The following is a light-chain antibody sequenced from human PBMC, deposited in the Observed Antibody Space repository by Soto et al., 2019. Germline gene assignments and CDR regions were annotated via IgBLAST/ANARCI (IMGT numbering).Light chain of an antibody. J-gene: IGKJ1*01. CDR2: KAS. V-gene: IGKV1-5*03. CDR1: QTISSW. CDR3: LQDYGDSWT. Sequence: DIQMTQSPSTLSGSVGDRVTITCRASQTISSWLARYQQKPGKAPKLLIYKASTLKSGVPSRFSGSGSGTEFTLTISSLQPEDFASYYCLQDYGDSWTFGQGTKVDIK.